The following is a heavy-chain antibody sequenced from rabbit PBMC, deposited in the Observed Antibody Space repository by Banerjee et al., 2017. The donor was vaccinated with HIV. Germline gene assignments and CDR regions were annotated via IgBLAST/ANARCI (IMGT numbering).Heavy chain of an antibody. CDR3: AREGTSITMWDL. CDR1: GLDFSSRYW. D-gene: IGHD2-1*01. Sequence: QEQLVEYGGDLVQPEGSLTLTCKASGLDFSSRYWICWVRQAPGKGLEWIACIYADSSGNTYYASWAKGRFTISKTSSTTVTLQMTSLTVADTATYFCAREGTSITMWDLWGPGTLVTVS. V-gene: IGHV1S45*01. CDR2: IYADSSGNT. J-gene: IGHJ4*01.